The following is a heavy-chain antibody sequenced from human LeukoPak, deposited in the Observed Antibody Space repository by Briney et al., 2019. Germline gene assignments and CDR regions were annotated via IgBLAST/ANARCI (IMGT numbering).Heavy chain of an antibody. Sequence: SETLSLTRTVSGGSIARDSHHWGWIRQPPGKGLEWIGSISYRGDTFYNPSLKSRVTISVDTSKNQFSLNLNFVSAADTAVYYCARREGPFDYWGQGTLVTVSS. J-gene: IGHJ4*02. CDR2: ISYRGDT. CDR3: ARREGPFDY. V-gene: IGHV4-39*01. CDR1: GGSIARDSHH.